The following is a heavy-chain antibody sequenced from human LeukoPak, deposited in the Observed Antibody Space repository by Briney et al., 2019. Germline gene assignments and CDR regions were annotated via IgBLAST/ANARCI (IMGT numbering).Heavy chain of an antibody. J-gene: IGHJ5*02. D-gene: IGHD3-22*01. CDR3: ASYYDSSGYNWFDP. V-gene: IGHV1-69*13. CDR1: GGTFSSYA. Sequence: SVKVSCKASGGTFSSYANSWVRQAPGQGLEWMGGIIPIFGTANYAQKFQGRVTITPDESTSTAYMELSSLRSEDTAVYYCASYYDSSGYNWFDPWGQGTLVTVSS. CDR2: IIPIFGTA.